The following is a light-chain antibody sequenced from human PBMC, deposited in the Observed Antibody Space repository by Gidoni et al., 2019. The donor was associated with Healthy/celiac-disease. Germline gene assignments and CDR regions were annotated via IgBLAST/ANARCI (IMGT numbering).Light chain of an antibody. CDR2: DAA. CDR3: QQRSNWPMYT. V-gene: IGKV3-11*01. J-gene: IGKJ2*01. CDR1: QSVSSY. Sequence: EIVLTQSPATLSLSPGERATLSCRASQSVSSYLAWYQQKPGQAPRLLIYDAANRATGIPARFSGSGSGTDFTLTISSLEPEYLAVYYCQQRSNWPMYTFGQGTKLEIK.